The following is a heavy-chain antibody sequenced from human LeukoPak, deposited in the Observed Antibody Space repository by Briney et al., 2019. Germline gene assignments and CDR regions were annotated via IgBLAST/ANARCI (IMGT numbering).Heavy chain of an antibody. CDR2: IYPGDSDT. J-gene: IGHJ4*02. CDR1: GYNFTNYW. V-gene: IGHV5-51*01. D-gene: IGHD6-19*01. CDR3: ARREGGWHLDY. Sequence: HGESLKISCKGSGYNFTNYWIGWVRQMPGKGLEWMGIIYPGDSDTRYSPSFQGQVTISADKSISAAYLQWSGLKASDTAMYYCARREGGWHLDYWGQGTLVTVSS.